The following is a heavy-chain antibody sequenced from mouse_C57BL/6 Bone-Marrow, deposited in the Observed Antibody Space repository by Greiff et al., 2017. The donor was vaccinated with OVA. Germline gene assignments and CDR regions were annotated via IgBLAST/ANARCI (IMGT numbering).Heavy chain of an antibody. V-gene: IGHV1-82*01. J-gene: IGHJ3*01. CDR3: AREDGNYVAWFAY. D-gene: IGHD2-1*01. CDR1: CYAFSSSW. CDR2: IYPGDGVT. Sequence: QVQLKQSGPALVKPGASVTISCKSSCYAFSSSWMNWVKHRPGQGLAWIGRIYPGDGVTNYNGKFKGKATLTADKSSSTAYMQLSSLTSEDSAVYFCAREDGNYVAWFAYWGQGTLVTVSA.